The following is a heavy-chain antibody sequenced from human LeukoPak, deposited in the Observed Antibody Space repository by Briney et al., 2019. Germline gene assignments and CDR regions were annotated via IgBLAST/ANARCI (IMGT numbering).Heavy chain of an antibody. CDR3: ARDDYGGNSPNSYYYYYGMDV. D-gene: IGHD4-23*01. CDR1: GGSVSSGSYY. V-gene: IGHV4-61*01. J-gene: IGHJ6*02. Sequence: NTSETLSLTCTVSGGSVSSGSYYWSWIRQPPGKGLEWIGYIYYSGSTNYNPSLKSRVTISVDMSKNQFSLKLSSVTAADTAVYYCARDDYGGNSPNSYYYYYGMDVWGLGTTVTVSS. CDR2: IYYSGST.